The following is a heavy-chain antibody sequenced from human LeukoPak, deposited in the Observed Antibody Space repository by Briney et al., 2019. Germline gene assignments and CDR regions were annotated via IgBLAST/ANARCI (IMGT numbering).Heavy chain of an antibody. Sequence: PGGSLRLSCAASGFTFSSYAMSWVRQAPGKGLEWDSAISGSDGSTYYADSVKGRFTISRDNSKNTLYLQMNSLSAEDTAVYYCEKDLGGSGDYRPYWGQGSVVTVSS. D-gene: IGHD2-21*02. V-gene: IGHV3-23*01. CDR2: ISGSDGST. CDR1: GFTFSSYA. J-gene: IGHJ4*02. CDR3: EKDLGGSGDYRPY.